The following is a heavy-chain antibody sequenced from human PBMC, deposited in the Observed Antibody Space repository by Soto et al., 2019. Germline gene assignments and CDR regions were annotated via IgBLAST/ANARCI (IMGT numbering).Heavy chain of an antibody. Sequence: SETLSLTCTVSGGFISSYYSSWIRQPPGKGLEWIGYIYYSGSTNYNPSLKSRVTISVDTSKNQFSLKLSSVTAADTAVYYCARGTGTTPRSFDFWGQGTLVSVSS. CDR1: GGFISSYY. V-gene: IGHV4-59*01. D-gene: IGHD1-1*01. CDR3: ARGTGTTPRSFDF. CDR2: IYYSGST. J-gene: IGHJ4*02.